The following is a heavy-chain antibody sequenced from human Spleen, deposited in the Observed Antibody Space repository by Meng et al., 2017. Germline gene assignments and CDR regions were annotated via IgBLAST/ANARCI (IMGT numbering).Heavy chain of an antibody. J-gene: IGHJ6*02. CDR2: IYHSGST. Sequence: SETLSLTCAVSGGSISSCNWWSWVRQPPGKGLERIGEIYHSGSTKSKPSLKSRVTISVDKSKNQFSLKLSSVTAADTAVYYCARVGFYCSGGSCYSVSNYYYGMDVWGQGTTVTVSS. V-gene: IGHV4-4*02. D-gene: IGHD2-15*01. CDR3: ARVGFYCSGGSCYSVSNYYYGMDV. CDR1: GGSISSCNW.